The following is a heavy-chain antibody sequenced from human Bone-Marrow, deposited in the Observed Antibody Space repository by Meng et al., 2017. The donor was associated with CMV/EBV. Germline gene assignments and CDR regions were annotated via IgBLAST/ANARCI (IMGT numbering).Heavy chain of an antibody. V-gene: IGHV1-8*03. D-gene: IGHD2-2*01. CDR3: ARDSGCSSTSCYDYYYYYYGMDV. CDR2: MNPNSGNT. J-gene: IGHJ6*02. Sequence: ASVKVSCKASGYTFTSYDINWVRQATGQGLEWMGWMNPNSGNTGYAQKFQGRVTITRNTSISTAYMELSSLRSEDTAVYYCARDSGCSSTSCYDYYYYYYGMDVWGQGTTVTVSS. CDR1: GYTFTSYD.